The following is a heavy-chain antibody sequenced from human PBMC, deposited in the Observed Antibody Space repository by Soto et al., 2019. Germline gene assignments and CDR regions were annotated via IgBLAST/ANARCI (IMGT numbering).Heavy chain of an antibody. D-gene: IGHD2-15*01. Sequence: GGSLRLSCAASGFTFSSYSMNWVRQAPGKGLEWVSSISSSSSYIYYADSVKGRFTISRDNAKNSLYLQMNSLRAEDTAVYYCARRAVLGYCSGGSSCGIAVAGDFDYWGQGTLVTVSS. CDR2: ISSSSSYI. J-gene: IGHJ4*02. V-gene: IGHV3-21*01. CDR3: ARRAVLGYCSGGSSCGIAVAGDFDY. CDR1: GFTFSSYS.